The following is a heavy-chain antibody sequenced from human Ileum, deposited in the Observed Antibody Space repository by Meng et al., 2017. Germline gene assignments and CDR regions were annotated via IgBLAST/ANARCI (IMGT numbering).Heavy chain of an antibody. CDR1: GGSISIGDYY. Sequence: QVQLQESGPGLLKSSQTLSITGTVSGGSISIGDYYWSWVRQPPGKGLEWIGYIYYSGSTYYNPSLKSRAIMSVDTSKNHFSLKLSSVTAADTAVYYCARDRGGSYYFDYWGQGTLVTVSS. J-gene: IGHJ4*02. V-gene: IGHV4-30-4*01. CDR2: IYYSGST. D-gene: IGHD2-15*01. CDR3: ARDRGGSYYFDY.